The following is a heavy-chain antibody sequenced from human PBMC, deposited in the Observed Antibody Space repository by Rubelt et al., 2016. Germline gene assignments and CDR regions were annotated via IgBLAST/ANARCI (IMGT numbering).Heavy chain of an antibody. J-gene: IGHJ5*02. Sequence: QVQLVQSGAEVKKPGASVKVSCKASGYTFTSYYMHWVRQAPGQGLEWMGIINPSGGRTSYAQKFQGVVTMTRDTSTSTVYMELSSLRPEDTAVYYCARSPRYDFEDNWFDPWGQGTLVTVSS. V-gene: IGHV1-46*01. CDR2: INPSGGRT. CDR3: ARSPRYDFEDNWFDP. D-gene: IGHD3-3*01. CDR1: GYTFTSYY.